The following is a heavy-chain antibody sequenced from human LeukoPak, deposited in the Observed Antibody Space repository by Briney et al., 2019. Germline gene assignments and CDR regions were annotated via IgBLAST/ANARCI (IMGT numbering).Heavy chain of an antibody. CDR1: GFTFSSFD. CDR2: IKFDGSQK. J-gene: IGHJ4*02. D-gene: IGHD3-10*01. V-gene: IGHV3-30*02. CDR3: ARRLHDSGSYSADY. Sequence: TGWSLRLSCAPSGFTFSSFDMHWVRQRPDKGLEWVAFIKFDGSQKYYADSVRGRFTVSRYNSRNMLYLQLDSLRDDDTAVYFCARRLHDSGSYSADYWGQGTLVTVSS.